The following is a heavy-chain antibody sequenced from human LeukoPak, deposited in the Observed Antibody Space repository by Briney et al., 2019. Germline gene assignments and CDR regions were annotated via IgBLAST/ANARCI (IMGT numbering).Heavy chain of an antibody. D-gene: IGHD6-6*01. J-gene: IGHJ4*02. CDR3: ASDFSSSSGFDY. CDR2: IYYSGST. CDR1: GGSVSSGSYY. Sequence: SETLSLTCTVSGGSVSSGSYYWSWIRQPPGKGLEWFGYIYYSGSTNYNPSLKSRVTISVDTSKNQFSLKLTSVTAADTAVYYCASDFSSSSGFDYWGQGTLVTVSS. V-gene: IGHV4-61*01.